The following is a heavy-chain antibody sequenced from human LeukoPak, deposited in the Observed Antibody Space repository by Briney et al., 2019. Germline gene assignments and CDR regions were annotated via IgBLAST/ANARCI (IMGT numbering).Heavy chain of an antibody. V-gene: IGHV1-58*02. D-gene: IGHD2-2*01. Sequence: SVKVSCKASGFTFTSSAMQWVRQARGQRLEWIGWIVVGSGNTNYAQKFQERVTITRDMSTSTAYMELSSLRSEDTAVHYCAADSRCTSASCNYAFDIWGQGTMVTVSS. J-gene: IGHJ3*02. CDR1: GFTFTSSA. CDR3: AADSRCTSASCNYAFDI. CDR2: IVVGSGNT.